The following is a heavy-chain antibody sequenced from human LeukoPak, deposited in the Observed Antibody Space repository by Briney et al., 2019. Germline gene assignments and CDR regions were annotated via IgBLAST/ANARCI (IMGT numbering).Heavy chain of an antibody. V-gene: IGHV4-34*01. CDR1: GGSFSGYY. Sequence: SETLSLTYAVYGGSFSGYYWSWIRQPPGKGLEWIGEINHSGSTNYNPSLKSRVTISVDTSKNQFSLKLSSVTAADTAVYYCARIPRRITMVRGVITGFDYWGQGTLVTVSS. J-gene: IGHJ4*02. D-gene: IGHD3-10*01. CDR3: ARIPRRITMVRGVITGFDY. CDR2: INHSGST.